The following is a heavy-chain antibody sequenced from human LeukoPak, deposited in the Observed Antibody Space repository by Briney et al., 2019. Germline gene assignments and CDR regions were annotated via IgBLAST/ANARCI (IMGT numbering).Heavy chain of an antibody. J-gene: IGHJ4*02. CDR2: IIPILGIA. V-gene: IGHV1-69*04. Sequence: ASVKVSCKASGGTFSSYAISWVRQAPGQGLEWMGRIIPILGIANYAQKFQGRVTITADKSTSTAYMELSSLRSEDTAVYYCARDPRDGYNNPPNSWGQGTLVTVSS. CDR3: ARDPRDGYNNPPNS. D-gene: IGHD5-24*01. CDR1: GGTFSSYA.